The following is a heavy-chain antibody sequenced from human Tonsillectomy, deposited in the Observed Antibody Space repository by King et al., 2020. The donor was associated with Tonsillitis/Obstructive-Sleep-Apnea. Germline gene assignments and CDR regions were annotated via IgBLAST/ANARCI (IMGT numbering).Heavy chain of an antibody. CDR1: GFIFSNYT. Sequence: VQLVESGGGVVQPGRSMRLSCAASGFIFSNYTMHWVRQAPGKELDWVAVISYDGSNKYYADSVKGRFTISRDNSKNTLYLQMHFLRTEDSAVFYCARDPELKQGLAPWFDPWGQGTLVTVSS. D-gene: IGHD6-19*01. CDR3: ARDPELKQGLAPWFDP. CDR2: ISYDGSNK. J-gene: IGHJ5*02. V-gene: IGHV3-30*04.